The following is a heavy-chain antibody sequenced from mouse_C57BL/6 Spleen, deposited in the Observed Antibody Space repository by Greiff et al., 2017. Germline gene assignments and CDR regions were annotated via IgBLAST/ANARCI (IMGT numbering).Heavy chain of an antibody. CDR1: GFTFSSYA. D-gene: IGHD1-1*01. V-gene: IGHV5-4*01. Sequence: EVQLVESGGGLVKPGGSLKLSCAASGFTFSSYAMSWVRQTPEKRLEWVATISDGGSYTYYPDNVKGRFTISRDNAKNNLYLQMSHLKSEDTAMYYCARDDHYGSDYWGQGTTLTVSS. CDR2: ISDGGSYT. J-gene: IGHJ2*01. CDR3: ARDDHYGSDY.